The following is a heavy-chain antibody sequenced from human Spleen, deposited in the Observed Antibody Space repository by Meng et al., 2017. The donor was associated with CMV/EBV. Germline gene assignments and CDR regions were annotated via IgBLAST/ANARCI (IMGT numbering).Heavy chain of an antibody. D-gene: IGHD1-1*01. CDR2: SRNKANRYTT. CDR3: VRGYNSFDS. Sequence: GGSLRLSCAASGFIFSNYSINWVRQAPGKGLEWVGRSRNKANRYTTEYAASVKGRFTVSRDESKNSLYLQMNSLKTEDTAVYYCVRGYNSFDSWGQGTLVIVSS. J-gene: IGHJ4*02. V-gene: IGHV3-72*01. CDR1: GFIFSNYS.